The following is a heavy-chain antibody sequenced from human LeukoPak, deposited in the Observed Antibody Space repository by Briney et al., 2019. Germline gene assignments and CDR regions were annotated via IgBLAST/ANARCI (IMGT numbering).Heavy chain of an antibody. CDR3: ARDLERFHDAFDI. V-gene: IGHV3-21*01. J-gene: IGHJ3*02. CDR1: GFTFSSYS. Sequence: TGGSLRLSCAASGFTFSSYSMNWVHQAAGKGLEWVSSISSSSSYIYYADSVKGRFTISRDNAKNSLYLQMNSLRAEDTAVYYCARDLERFHDAFDIWGQGTMVTVSS. CDR2: ISSSSSYI. D-gene: IGHD1-1*01.